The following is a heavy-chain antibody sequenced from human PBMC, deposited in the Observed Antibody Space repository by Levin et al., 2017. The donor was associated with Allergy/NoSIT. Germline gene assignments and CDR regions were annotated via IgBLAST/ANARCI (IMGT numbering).Heavy chain of an antibody. CDR1: GFRLSDHW. CDR2: INSDGTNT. Sequence: GGSLRLSCAAAGFRLSDHWIHWVRQAPGKGLVWVSRINSDGTNTRYADSVKGRFTISRGNARSTVYLEVNGLTHEDTAVYFCVRDAGSHDAFDIWGQGKMVTVSS. CDR3: VRDAGSHDAFDI. V-gene: IGHV3-74*01. J-gene: IGHJ3*02.